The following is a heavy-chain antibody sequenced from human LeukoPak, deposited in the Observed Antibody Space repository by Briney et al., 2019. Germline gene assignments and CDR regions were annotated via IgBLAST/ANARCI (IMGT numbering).Heavy chain of an antibody. V-gene: IGHV3-7*01. J-gene: IGHJ3*02. CDR1: GFTFSSYW. CDR2: IKQDGSEK. CDR3: AREREAPGHRVVIPDAFDI. D-gene: IGHD3-22*01. Sequence: GGSLRLSCAASGFTFSSYWMSWVRQAPGKGLEWVANIKQDGSEKYYVDSVKGRFTISRDNAKNSLYLQMNSLRAEDTAVYYCAREREAPGHRVVIPDAFDIWGQGTMVTVSS.